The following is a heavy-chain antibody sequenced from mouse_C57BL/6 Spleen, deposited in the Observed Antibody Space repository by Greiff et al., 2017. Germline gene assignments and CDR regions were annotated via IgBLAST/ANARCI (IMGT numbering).Heavy chain of an antibody. D-gene: IGHD1-1*01. V-gene: IGHV5-4*03. CDR2: ISDGGSYT. J-gene: IGHJ2*01. CDR1: GFTFSSYA. CDR3: ARITTVVATGDFDY. Sequence: EVKLQESGGGLVKPGGSLKLSCAASGFTFSSYAMSWVRQTPEKRLEWVATISDGGSYTYYPDNVKGRFTISRDNAKNNLYLQMSHLKSEDTAMYYCARITTVVATGDFDYWGQGTTLTVSS.